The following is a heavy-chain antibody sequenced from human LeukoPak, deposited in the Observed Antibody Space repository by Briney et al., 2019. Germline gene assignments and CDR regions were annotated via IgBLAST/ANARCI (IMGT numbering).Heavy chain of an antibody. J-gene: IGHJ5*02. D-gene: IGHD6-13*01. CDR2: INPNSGGT. CDR3: ARDQGVSSSSWPNWFDP. Sequence: GASVKVSCKASGYTFTGYYMHWVRQAPGQGLEWMGWINPNSGGTNYAQKFQGRVTMTRDTSISTAYMELSRLRSDDTAVYYCARDQGVSSSSWPNWFDPWGQGTLVTVSS. V-gene: IGHV1-2*02. CDR1: GYTFTGYY.